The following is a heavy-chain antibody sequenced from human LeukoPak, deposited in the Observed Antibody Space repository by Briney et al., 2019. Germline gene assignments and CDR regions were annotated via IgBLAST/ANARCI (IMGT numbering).Heavy chain of an antibody. D-gene: IGHD1-1*01. CDR1: GFTFSSYS. CDR2: ISSSSSYI. CDR3: ARGDWNDAFDY. Sequence: GGSLRLSCAASGFTFSSYSMNWVRQAPGKGLEWGSSISSSSSYIYYADSVKGRFTISRDNAKNSLYLQMNSLRAEDTTVYYCARGDWNDAFDYWGQGTLVTVSS. V-gene: IGHV3-21*01. J-gene: IGHJ4*02.